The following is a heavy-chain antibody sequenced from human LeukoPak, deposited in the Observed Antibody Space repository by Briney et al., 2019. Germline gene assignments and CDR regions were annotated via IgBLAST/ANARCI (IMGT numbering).Heavy chain of an antibody. CDR1: GYTFTSNY. J-gene: IGHJ4*02. CDR3: ARDQEGFDY. CDR2: IYLRDGST. Sequence: ASVKVSCKASGYTFTSNYIHWVRQAPGQGLEWMGMIYLRDGSTSYAQKFQGRVTVTRDTSTSTVHMELSGLRSEDTAAYYCARDQEGFDYWGQGTLVTVSS. V-gene: IGHV1-46*01.